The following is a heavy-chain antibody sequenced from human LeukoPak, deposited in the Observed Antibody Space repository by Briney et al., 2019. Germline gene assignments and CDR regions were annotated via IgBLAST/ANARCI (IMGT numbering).Heavy chain of an antibody. V-gene: IGHV4-4*02. Sequence: PSGTLSLTCDVSGGSITQTNYWTWVRQPPGKGLEWIGEVNLQGGTNYNPSLLRRVAISVDTSANHVSLQMTSVTAADTAVYYCATGRFGSGWFYAYWGQGALVTVSS. CDR2: VNLQGGT. D-gene: IGHD6-19*01. CDR3: ATGRFGSGWFYAY. CDR1: GGSITQTNY. J-gene: IGHJ4*02.